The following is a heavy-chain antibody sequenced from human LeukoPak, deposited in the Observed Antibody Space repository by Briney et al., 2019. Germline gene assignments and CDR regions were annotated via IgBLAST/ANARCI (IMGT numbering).Heavy chain of an antibody. CDR1: GXSVSNNY. CDR3: ARHKDWTFDY. D-gene: IGHD3/OR15-3a*01. CDR2: IYSGGST. V-gene: IGHV3-66*04. J-gene: IGHJ4*02. Sequence: GGSLRLSCAASGXSVSNNYMSWVRQAPGKGLEWVSVIYSGGSTYYADSVKGRFTISRDNSKNTLYLQMNSLRAEDTAVYYCARHKDWTFDYWGQGTLVTVSS.